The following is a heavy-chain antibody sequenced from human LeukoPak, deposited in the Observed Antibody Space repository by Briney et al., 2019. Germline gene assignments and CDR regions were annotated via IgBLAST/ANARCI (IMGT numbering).Heavy chain of an antibody. CDR2: INPSGGST. D-gene: IGHD1-26*01. CDR1: GYTFTSYY. V-gene: IGHV1-46*01. J-gene: IGHJ5*02. Sequence: ASVKVSCKASGYTFTSYYMHWVRQAPGQGLEWMGIINPSGGSTSYAQKFQGRVTMTRDTSTSTVYMELSSLRSEDTAVYYCAREVITVGATKVIWFDPWGQGTLVTVSS. CDR3: AREVITVGATKVIWFDP.